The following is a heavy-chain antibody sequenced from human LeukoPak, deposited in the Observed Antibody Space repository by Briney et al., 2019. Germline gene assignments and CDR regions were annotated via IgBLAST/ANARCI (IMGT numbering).Heavy chain of an antibody. J-gene: IGHJ4*02. V-gene: IGHV3-30*18. D-gene: IGHD3-16*01. CDR3: AKAQGDYLHGVFSDY. CDR2: ISYDGSNK. Sequence: GGSLRLSCAASGFTFSSYGMHWVRQAPGKGLEWVAVISYDGSNKYYADSVKGLFTISRDNSKNTLYLQMNSLRAEDTAVYYCAKAQGDYLHGVFSDYWGQGTLVTVSS. CDR1: GFTFSSYG.